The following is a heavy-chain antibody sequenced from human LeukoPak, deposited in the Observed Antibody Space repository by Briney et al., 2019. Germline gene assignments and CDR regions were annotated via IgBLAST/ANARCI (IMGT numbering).Heavy chain of an antibody. CDR2: INPNSGGT. CDR3: ARDDCGGDCYLVNWFDP. CDR1: GYTFTGYY. D-gene: IGHD2-21*02. J-gene: IGHJ5*02. V-gene: IGHV1-2*02. Sequence: ASVKVSCKASGYTFTGYYMHWVRQAPGQGLEWMGWINPNSGGTNYAQKFQGRVTMTRDTSISTAYMELSRLRSDDRAVYNCARDDCGGDCYLVNWFDPWGQGTLVTVSS.